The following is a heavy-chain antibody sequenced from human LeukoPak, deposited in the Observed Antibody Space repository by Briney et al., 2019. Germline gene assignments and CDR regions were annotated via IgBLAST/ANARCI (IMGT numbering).Heavy chain of an antibody. V-gene: IGHV3-66*01. J-gene: IGHJ4*02. CDR3: ARDLATRQRTGLYDS. D-gene: IGHD3-16*02. Sequence: GGSLRLSCAASGISVSSNYMSWVRQAPGKGLQWVSVIYVDGSTYYADSVKDRITISRDNSRNTLYLQMNSLRAEDTAVYYCARDLATRQRTGLYDSWGQGALVTVSS. CDR2: IYVDGST. CDR1: GISVSSNY.